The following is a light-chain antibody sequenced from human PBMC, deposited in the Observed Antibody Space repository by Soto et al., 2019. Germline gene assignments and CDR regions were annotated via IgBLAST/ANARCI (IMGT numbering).Light chain of an antibody. CDR3: QQYETYSGT. J-gene: IGKJ3*01. CDR1: QIINTW. V-gene: IGKV1-5*03. CDR2: RAS. Sequence: DIQMTQSPSSLFASVGDRVTITCRASQIINTWLAWYQQRPGKAPKLLIYRASNLVNGVPSRFSGSGSGTEFTLTISSQQPDDFSIYYCQQYETYSGTFGPGTKVDL.